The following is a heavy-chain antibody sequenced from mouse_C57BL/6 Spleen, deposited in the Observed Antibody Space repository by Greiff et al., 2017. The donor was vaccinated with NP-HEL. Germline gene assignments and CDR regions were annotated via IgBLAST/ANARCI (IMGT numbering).Heavy chain of an antibody. D-gene: IGHD2-3*01. CDR1: GFSLTSYG. CDR2: IWRGGST. V-gene: IGHV2-5*01. Sequence: VQLQQSGPGLVQPSQSLSITCTVSGFSLTSYGVHWVRQSPGKGLEWLGVIWRGGSTDYNVAFMSRLSITKDNSKSQVFFKMNSLQADDTAIYYCATPIYDGYYGGFDYWGQGTTLTVSS. J-gene: IGHJ2*01. CDR3: ATPIYDGYYGGFDY.